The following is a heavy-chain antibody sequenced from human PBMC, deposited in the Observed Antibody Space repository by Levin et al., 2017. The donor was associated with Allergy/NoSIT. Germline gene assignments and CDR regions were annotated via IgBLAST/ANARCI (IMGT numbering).Heavy chain of an antibody. V-gene: IGHV1-2*06. Sequence: ASVKVSCKASGYTFTGYYMHWVRQAPGQGLEWMGRINPNSGGTNYAQKFQGRVTMTSDTSISTAYMELSGLTSDDTAVYYCARDHSYSAYDKRDYWGQGTLVTVSS. CDR2: INPNSGGT. D-gene: IGHD5-12*01. J-gene: IGHJ4*02. CDR3: ARDHSYSAYDKRDY. CDR1: GYTFTGYY.